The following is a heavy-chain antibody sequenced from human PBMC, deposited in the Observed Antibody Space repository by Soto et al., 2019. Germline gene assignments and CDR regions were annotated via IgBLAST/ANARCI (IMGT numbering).Heavy chain of an antibody. CDR2: ISAYNGDT. D-gene: IGHD2-15*01. V-gene: IGHV1-18*01. CDR1: AYTFTSYG. J-gene: IGHJ4*02. CDR3: ARDPFSRRGGNPWFDY. Sequence: QVQLVQSGAEVKKPGASVKVSCKASAYTFTSYGISWVRQAPGQGLEWMGWISAYNGDTDYAQKFQGRVTMTTDTSTNTAYMEVRCLRSDDTAVYYCARDPFSRRGGNPWFDYWGQGTLVTVSS.